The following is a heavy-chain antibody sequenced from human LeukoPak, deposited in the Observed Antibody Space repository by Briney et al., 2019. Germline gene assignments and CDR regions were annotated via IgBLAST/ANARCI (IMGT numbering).Heavy chain of an antibody. CDR1: GFTFSSYE. CDR3: ARSDYYGSGSYFDY. V-gene: IGHV3-48*03. CDR2: ISSSGSTI. J-gene: IGHJ4*02. D-gene: IGHD3-10*01. Sequence: GGSLRLSCAASGFTFSSYEMNWVRQAPGKGLEWVSYISSSGSTIYYADSVKGRFTISRDNARNSLYLQMNSLRAKDTAVYYCARSDYYGSGSYFDYWGQGTLVTVSS.